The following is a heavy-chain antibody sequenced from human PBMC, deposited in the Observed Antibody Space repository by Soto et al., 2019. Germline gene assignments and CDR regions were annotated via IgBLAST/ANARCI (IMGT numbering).Heavy chain of an antibody. V-gene: IGHV6-1*01. CDR2: TYYRSKWYN. J-gene: IGHJ5*02. CDR1: GDSVSSNSAA. D-gene: IGHD6-19*01. Sequence: QSQTLSLTCAISGDSVSSNSAAWNWIRQSPSRGLEWLGRTYYRSKWYNDYAVSVKSRITINPDTSKNQFSLQLNSVTPEDTAVYYCARSHSSGWYPGGWFDPWGQGTLVTVSS. CDR3: ARSHSSGWYPGGWFDP.